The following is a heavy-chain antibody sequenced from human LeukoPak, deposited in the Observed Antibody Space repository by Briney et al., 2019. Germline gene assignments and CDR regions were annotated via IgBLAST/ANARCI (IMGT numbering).Heavy chain of an antibody. V-gene: IGHV4-61*02. CDR1: GRSISRGSYY. J-gene: IGHJ4*02. D-gene: IGHD3-3*01. CDR2: NYTSGST. CDR3: ARDAVGYDFCSGYIMYYFDY. Sequence: SETLSLTCTVSGRSISRGSYYWSSIRQPAGEGLEWNWRNYTSGSTNNNPALKIRVTISEDTYKNQFSLKLSSVPVADTAVYYCARDAVGYDFCSGYIMYYFDYWGQGTLVTVSS.